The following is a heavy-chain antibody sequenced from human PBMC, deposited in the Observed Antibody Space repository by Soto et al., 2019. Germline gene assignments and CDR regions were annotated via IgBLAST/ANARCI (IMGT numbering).Heavy chain of an antibody. J-gene: IGHJ4*02. CDR2: IDPSDSYT. CDR1: GYSFTSYW. V-gene: IGHV5-10-1*01. CDR3: ATLGPRYYYVEGPNY. D-gene: IGHD3-10*02. Sequence: PGESLKISCKGSGYSFTSYWISWVRQMPGKGLEWMGRIDPSDSYTNYSPSFQGHVTISADKSISTAYLQWSSLKASDTAMYYCATLGPRYYYVEGPNYWGQGTLVTVSS.